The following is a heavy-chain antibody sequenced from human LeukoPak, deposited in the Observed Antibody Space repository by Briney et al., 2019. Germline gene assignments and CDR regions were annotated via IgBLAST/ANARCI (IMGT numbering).Heavy chain of an antibody. Sequence: GGSLRLSCAASGFTFSSYSMNWVRQAPGKGLEWVSSISSSSSYIYYADSVKGRFTISRDNAKNSLYLQMNSLRAEDTAVYYCARGGVPYCSSTSCSIQIFDYWGQGTLVTVSS. CDR3: ARGGVPYCSSTSCSIQIFDY. V-gene: IGHV3-21*01. D-gene: IGHD2-2*01. CDR1: GFTFSSYS. J-gene: IGHJ4*02. CDR2: ISSSSSYI.